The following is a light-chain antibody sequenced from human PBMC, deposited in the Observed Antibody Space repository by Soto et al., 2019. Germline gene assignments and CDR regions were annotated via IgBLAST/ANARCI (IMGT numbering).Light chain of an antibody. V-gene: IGLV2-14*01. CDR3: SSYTNINTRACV. J-gene: IGLJ1*01. Sequence: QSVLTQPASVSGSPGQSITISCTGTSGDIGSYNRGSWYQQHPGKAPQLIIYEVTDRPSGVSNRFSGSKSGNTASLTISGLQAEDEAEYYCSSYTNINTRACVFGTGTKVTVL. CDR2: EVT. CDR1: SGDIGSYNR.